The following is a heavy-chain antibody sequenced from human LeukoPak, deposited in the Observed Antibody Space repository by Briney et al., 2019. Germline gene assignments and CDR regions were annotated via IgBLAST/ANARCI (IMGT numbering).Heavy chain of an antibody. CDR3: ARHGTISSESYFDY. CDR2: IHNSGRT. CDR1: GASVSSYY. Sequence: PSETLSLTCSVSGASVSSYYWSWIRQSPGKGLEWIGYIHNSGRTNYNPSLKSRVTGFVDTSKNQVSLRLSSVTAADTAVYYCARHGTISSESYFDYWGQGALVTVSS. J-gene: IGHJ4*02. V-gene: IGHV4-59*08. D-gene: IGHD1-14*01.